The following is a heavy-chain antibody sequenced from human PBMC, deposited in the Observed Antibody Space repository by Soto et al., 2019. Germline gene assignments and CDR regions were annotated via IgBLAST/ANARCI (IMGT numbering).Heavy chain of an antibody. CDR1: GFTFSSYA. D-gene: IGHD2-2*01. CDR2: ISYDGSNK. CDR3: ASNIVVVPAARPPYYYYYGMDV. V-gene: IGHV3-30-3*01. J-gene: IGHJ6*02. Sequence: GGSLRLSCAASGFTFSSYAMHWVRQAPGKGLEWVAVISYDGSNKYYADSVKGRFTISRDNSKNTLYLQMNSLRAEDTAVYYCASNIVVVPAARPPYYYYYGMDVWGQGTMVTVSS.